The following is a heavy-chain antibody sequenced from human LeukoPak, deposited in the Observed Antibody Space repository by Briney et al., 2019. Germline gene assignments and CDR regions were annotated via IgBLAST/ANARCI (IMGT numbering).Heavy chain of an antibody. CDR2: ISGSGGST. V-gene: IGHV3-23*01. J-gene: IGHJ4*02. D-gene: IGHD2-8*01. CDR3: AKDIVLMVYATFDY. Sequence: GGSLRLSCAASGFIFSSYAMSWVRQAPGKGLEWVSAISGSGGSTYYADSVKGRFTISRDNSKNTLYLQMNSLRAEDTAVYYCAKDIVLMVYATFDYWGQGTLVTVSS. CDR1: GFIFSSYA.